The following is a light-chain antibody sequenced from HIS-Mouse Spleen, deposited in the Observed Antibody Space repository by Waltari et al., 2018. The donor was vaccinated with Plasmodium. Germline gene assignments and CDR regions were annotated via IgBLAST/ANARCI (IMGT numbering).Light chain of an antibody. J-gene: IGKJ1*01. CDR1: QSISSY. CDR2: AAS. V-gene: IGKV1-39*01. Sequence: IQMTHSPSPLSASVPDRVTITCLASQSISSYLTWYQQKPGKAPKLLIHAASSLQSGVPSRFSGSGAGTDFTLTISSLQPEDFATYYCQQSYSTPWTFGQGTKVEIK. CDR3: QQSYSTPWT.